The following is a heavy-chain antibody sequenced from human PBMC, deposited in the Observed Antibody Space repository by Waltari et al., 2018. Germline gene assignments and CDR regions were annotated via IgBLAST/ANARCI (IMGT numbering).Heavy chain of an antibody. CDR3: ARDPGPIVGAPDY. V-gene: IGHV1-2*02. CDR1: GYSFTDYH. CDR2: INPKNGET. J-gene: IGHJ4*02. D-gene: IGHD1-26*01. Sequence: QVQLVQSGTEVKKPGASVKVSCQASGYSFTDYHLHWVRQTPGQGLEWLGWINPKNGETSYAHNFLGRVTMTRDTSINTVYMDLSGLRSDDTAVFYCARDPGPIVGAPDYWGQGTLVTVSS.